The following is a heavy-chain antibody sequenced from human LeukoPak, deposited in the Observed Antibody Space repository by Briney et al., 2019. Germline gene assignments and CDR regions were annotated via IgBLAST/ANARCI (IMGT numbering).Heavy chain of an antibody. D-gene: IGHD1-26*01. CDR3: AKDSSGSDPFDY. CDR1: GFTFKNYG. Sequence: GGSLRLSCAASGFTFKNYGMHWVRQAPGKGLEWVAFTRNVGNTIYYADSVKGRFTISRDDSKNTLYLQMNSLRPEDTAGYYCAKDSSGSDPFDYWGQGTLVTVSS. CDR2: TRNVGNTI. V-gene: IGHV3-30*02. J-gene: IGHJ4*02.